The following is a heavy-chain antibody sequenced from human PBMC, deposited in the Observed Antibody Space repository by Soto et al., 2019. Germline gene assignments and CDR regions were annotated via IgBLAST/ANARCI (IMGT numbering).Heavy chain of an antibody. CDR3: AKGGYTFAYE. CDR1: GFIFSDYY. CDR2: ISNSGIT. D-gene: IGHD5-18*01. J-gene: IGHJ4*02. V-gene: IGHV3-11*03. Sequence: GGSLRLSCAASGFIFSDYYMTWIRQSPGKGLEWISYISNSGITNYADSVKGRFTISRDNSQNTLFLQMTSLRADDTAVYYCAKGGYTFAYEWGQGALVTVSS.